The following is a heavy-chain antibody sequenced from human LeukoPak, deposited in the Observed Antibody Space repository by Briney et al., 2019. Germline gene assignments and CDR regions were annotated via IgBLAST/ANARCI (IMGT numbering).Heavy chain of an antibody. V-gene: IGHV1-2*02. CDR1: GYTFTGYY. J-gene: IGHJ4*02. Sequence: ASVKVSCKASGYTFTGYYMHWVRQAPGQGLEWMGWTNPNSGGTNYAQKFQGRVTMTRDTSISTAYMELSRLRSDDTAVYYCAPLSYSGYDQGFDYWGQGTLVTVSS. CDR2: TNPNSGGT. CDR3: APLSYSGYDQGFDY. D-gene: IGHD5-12*01.